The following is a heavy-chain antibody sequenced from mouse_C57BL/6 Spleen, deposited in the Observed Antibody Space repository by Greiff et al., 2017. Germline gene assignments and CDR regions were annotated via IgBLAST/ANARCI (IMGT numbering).Heavy chain of an antibody. Sequence: QVQLQQPGAELVKPGASVKMSCKASGYTFTSYWITWVKQRPGQGLEWIGDIYPGSGSTNYNEKFKSKATLTVDKPSSTAYMQLSSLTSEDSAVYYCARWDDHFDYWGQGTTLTVSS. CDR3: ARWDDHFDY. J-gene: IGHJ2*01. V-gene: IGHV1-55*01. CDR1: GYTFTSYW. CDR2: IYPGSGST. D-gene: IGHD4-1*01.